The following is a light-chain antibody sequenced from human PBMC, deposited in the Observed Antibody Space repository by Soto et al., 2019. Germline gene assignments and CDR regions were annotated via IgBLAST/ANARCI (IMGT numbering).Light chain of an antibody. V-gene: IGKV1-12*01. J-gene: IGKJ4*01. CDR2: VAS. CDR1: QDVSNW. CDR3: QQAYIFPLT. Sequence: DIQMTQSPSSVSASVGDRVTITCRASQDVSNWLAWYQQKPGNAPELLLYVASSLQSVVTSRFSTSGSGTEFTLTISILQPEDFATYYGQQAYIFPLTFVGGVKVEI.